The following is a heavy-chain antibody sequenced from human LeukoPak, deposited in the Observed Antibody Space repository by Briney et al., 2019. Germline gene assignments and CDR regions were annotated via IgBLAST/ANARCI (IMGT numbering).Heavy chain of an antibody. CDR3: ARLWFGELLRVFDY. Sequence: PGGSLRLSCAASGFTFSSYGMTWVRQAPGKGLEWVSYISSSSSTIYYADSVKGRFTISRDNAKNSLYLQMNSLRAEDTAVYYCARLWFGELLRVFDYWGQGTLVTVSS. CDR2: ISSSSSTI. V-gene: IGHV3-48*01. CDR1: GFTFSSYG. J-gene: IGHJ4*02. D-gene: IGHD3-10*01.